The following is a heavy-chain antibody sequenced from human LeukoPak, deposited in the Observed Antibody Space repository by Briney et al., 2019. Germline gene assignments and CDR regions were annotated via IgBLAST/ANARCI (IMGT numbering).Heavy chain of an antibody. CDR1: GGSFSGYY. Sequence: SETLSLTCAVYGGSFSGYYWSWIRQPPRKGLEWIGEINHSGSTNYNPSLKSRVTISVDTSKNQFSLRLSSVTAADTAVYYCARDPYYDILAGYLIRGAFDTWGLGTLVTVSS. J-gene: IGHJ3*02. CDR3: ARDPYYDILAGYLIRGAFDT. D-gene: IGHD3-9*01. V-gene: IGHV4-34*01. CDR2: INHSGST.